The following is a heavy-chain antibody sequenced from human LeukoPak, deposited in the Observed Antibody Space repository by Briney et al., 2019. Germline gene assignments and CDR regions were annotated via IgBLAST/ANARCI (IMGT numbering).Heavy chain of an antibody. D-gene: IGHD2-2*01. Sequence: GKSLRLSCAASGFTFNNYGMHWVRQAPGKGLGWVAVISYDGRNKHYPDSVKGRFTISRDISTDTLWLQMDSLRTEDTAVYYCAKGPLRGTAAAIDYWGQGTLVTVSS. CDR2: ISYDGRNK. CDR3: AKGPLRGTAAAIDY. CDR1: GFTFNNYG. V-gene: IGHV3-30*18. J-gene: IGHJ4*02.